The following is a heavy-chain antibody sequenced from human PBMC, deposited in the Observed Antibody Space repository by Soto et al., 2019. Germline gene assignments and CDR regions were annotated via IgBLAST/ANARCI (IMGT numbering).Heavy chain of an antibody. Sequence: GGSLRISCAASGFTFSSYSMNWVRQAPGKGLEWVSSISSSSSYIYYADSVKGRFTISRDNAKNSLYLQMNSLRAEDTAVYYCAREASSSWYYYYYGMDVWGQGTSVTVSS. V-gene: IGHV3-21*01. CDR3: AREASSSWYYYYYGMDV. CDR2: ISSSSSYI. CDR1: GFTFSSYS. D-gene: IGHD6-13*01. J-gene: IGHJ6*02.